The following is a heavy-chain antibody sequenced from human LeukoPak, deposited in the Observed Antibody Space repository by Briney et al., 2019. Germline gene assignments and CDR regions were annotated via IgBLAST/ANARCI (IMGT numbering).Heavy chain of an antibody. J-gene: IGHJ6*03. V-gene: IGHV1-8*03. CDR1: GYTFTSYD. Sequence: ASVKVSCKASGYTFTSYDINWVRQATGQGLEWMGWMNPNSGNTGYAQKFQGRVTITRNTSISTAYMELSSLRSEDTAVYYCARGRWDQHRYCSSTSYYDRGVYYYYYMDVWGKGTTVTVSS. CDR3: ARGRWDQHRYCSSTSYYDRGVYYYYYMDV. CDR2: MNPNSGNT. D-gene: IGHD2-2*01.